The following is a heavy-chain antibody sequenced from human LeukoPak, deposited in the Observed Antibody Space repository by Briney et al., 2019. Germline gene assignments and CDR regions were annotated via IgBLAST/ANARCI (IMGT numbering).Heavy chain of an antibody. V-gene: IGHV1-18*01. CDR3: ARDGAYYFDY. CDR2: ISGFNGNT. J-gene: IGHJ4*02. CDR1: GGTFSNYA. Sequence: ASVKVSCKASGGTFSNYAISWVRQAPGQGLEWMGWISGFNGNTKNVQNFRGRVTMTTDTSTSTAYMELSSLRSEDTAVYYCARDGAYYFDYWGQGTLVTVSS. D-gene: IGHD4/OR15-4a*01.